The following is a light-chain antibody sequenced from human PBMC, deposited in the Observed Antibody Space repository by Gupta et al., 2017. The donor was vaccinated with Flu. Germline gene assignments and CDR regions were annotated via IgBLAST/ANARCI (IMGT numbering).Light chain of an antibody. V-gene: IGKV3-15*01. CDR2: GAS. CDR1: QSVSSN. J-gene: IGKJ3*01. CDR3: QQYNNWPPLYT. Sequence: TLLVSPVERATLSSSASQSVSSNLASYQQKPGQAPRLLIYGASTRANGIPARFSGSGSGTEFTLTISSLQSEDFAVYYCQQYNNWPPLYTFGHGTKVDIK.